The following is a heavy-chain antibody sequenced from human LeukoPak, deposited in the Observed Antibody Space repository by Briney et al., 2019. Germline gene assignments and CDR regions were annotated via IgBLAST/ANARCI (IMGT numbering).Heavy chain of an antibody. V-gene: IGHV4-4*07. CDR3: ASGSSTWWFDP. Sequence: PSETLSLTCTVSGGSISGYYWSWIRQPAGKGLEWIGRIYSSGSTNYNPSLKSRVTISVDTSKNQFSLKLSSVTAADTAVYYCASGSSTWWFDPWGQGTLVTVSS. CDR1: GGSISGYY. J-gene: IGHJ5*02. D-gene: IGHD1-26*01. CDR2: IYSSGST.